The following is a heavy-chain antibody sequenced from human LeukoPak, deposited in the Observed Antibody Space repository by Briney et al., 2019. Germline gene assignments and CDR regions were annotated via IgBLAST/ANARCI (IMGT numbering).Heavy chain of an antibody. V-gene: IGHV3-30*04. CDR3: ARDRKGALNYGMDV. CDR1: GFTFSSYA. J-gene: IGHJ6*02. Sequence: GGSLRLSCAASGFTFSSYAMHWVRQAPGKGLEWVAVISYDGSNKYYADSVKGRFTISRDNSKNTLYLQMNSLRAKDTAVYYCARDRKGALNYGMDVWGQGTTVTVSS. CDR2: ISYDGSNK.